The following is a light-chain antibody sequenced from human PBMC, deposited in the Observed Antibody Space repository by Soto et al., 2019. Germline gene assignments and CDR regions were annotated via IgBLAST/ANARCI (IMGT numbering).Light chain of an antibody. Sequence: QSALTQPRSVSGSPGQSVTISCTGTRDNYVSWYQQHPGKAPKFMIYDVDKRASGVPDRFSGSKSGNTASLTISGLQAEDEADYFCCSYAGSSSTVFFGGGTKLSVL. V-gene: IGLV2-11*01. CDR1: RDNY. J-gene: IGLJ2*01. CDR2: DVD. CDR3: CSYAGSSSTVF.